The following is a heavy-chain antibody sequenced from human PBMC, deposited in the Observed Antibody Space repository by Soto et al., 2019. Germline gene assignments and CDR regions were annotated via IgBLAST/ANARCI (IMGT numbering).Heavy chain of an antibody. D-gene: IGHD3-10*01. Sequence: PSETLSLTCTVSGGSISSSTYYWSWIRQPPGKGLEWIGEINHSGSTNYNPSLKSRVTISVDTSKNQFSLKLSSVTAADTAVYYCARSGYGSGSYYRSTHYYGMDVWGQGTTVTVSS. J-gene: IGHJ6*02. V-gene: IGHV4-39*07. CDR1: GGSISSSTYY. CDR3: ARSGYGSGSYYRSTHYYGMDV. CDR2: INHSGST.